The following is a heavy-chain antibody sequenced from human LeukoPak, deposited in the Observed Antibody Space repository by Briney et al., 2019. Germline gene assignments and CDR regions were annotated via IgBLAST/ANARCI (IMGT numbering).Heavy chain of an antibody. CDR1: GGSISSGSYY. Sequence: SETLSLTCTVSGGSISSGSYYWSWTRQPAGKGLEWIGRIYTSGSTNYSPSLKSRVTMSVDTSKNQFSLRLSSVTAADTAVYYCARVGTYPYYYYYMDVWGKGTTVTISS. D-gene: IGHD6-13*01. CDR3: ARVGTYPYYYYYMDV. J-gene: IGHJ6*03. V-gene: IGHV4-61*02. CDR2: IYTSGST.